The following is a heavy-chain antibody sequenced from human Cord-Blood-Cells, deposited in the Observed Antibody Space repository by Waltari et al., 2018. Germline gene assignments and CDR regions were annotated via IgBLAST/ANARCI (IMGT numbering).Heavy chain of an antibody. Sequence: QVQLVQSGAEVKKPGSSVKVSCKASGGTFSRYAISCVRPAPGQGLEWMGGIIPILGIANYAQKFQGRVTITADESTSTAYMELSSLRSEDTAVYYCARDLGYCSSTSCYDYWGQGTLVTVSS. V-gene: IGHV1-69*04. D-gene: IGHD2-2*01. J-gene: IGHJ4*02. CDR2: IIPILGIA. CDR3: ARDLGYCSSTSCYDY. CDR1: GGTFSRYA.